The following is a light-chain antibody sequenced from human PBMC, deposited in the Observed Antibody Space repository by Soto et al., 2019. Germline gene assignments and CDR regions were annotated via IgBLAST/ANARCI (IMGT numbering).Light chain of an antibody. CDR2: GDN. CDR1: SSNIGSNY. V-gene: IGLV1-47*02. CDR3: CSYEGNFIHV. J-gene: IGLJ1*01. Sequence: QSVLTQPPSASGTPGQWATIACSGSSSNIGSNYVYWYQQLPGTAPKFLIYGDNQRPSGVPDRFSGSKSGTSASLAISGLRSEDEAVYYCCSYEGNFIHVFESGTKVTVL.